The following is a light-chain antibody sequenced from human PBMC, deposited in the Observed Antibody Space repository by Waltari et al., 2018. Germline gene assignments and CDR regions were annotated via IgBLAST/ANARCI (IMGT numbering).Light chain of an antibody. CDR3: QQSSGIPYT. V-gene: IGKV1-39*01. Sequence: DIVMTQSPDSLAVSLGERATMTCRAGPNIRTFLNWYQQKPGKVPKLLIHGATVLHRGVPSRFSGSGSCTDFTLTISSLQPEDFGTYYCQQSSGIPYTFGQGTKLEIK. CDR2: GAT. J-gene: IGKJ2*01. CDR1: PNIRTF.